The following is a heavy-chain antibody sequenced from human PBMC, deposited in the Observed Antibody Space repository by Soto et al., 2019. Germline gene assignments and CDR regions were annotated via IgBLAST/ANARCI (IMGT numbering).Heavy chain of an antibody. D-gene: IGHD6-19*01. J-gene: IGHJ4*02. Sequence: EVQLVESGGGLVQPGRSLRLSCAASGFTFDDYAMHWVRQAPGKGLEWVSGISWNSGSIGYAESVKGRFTISRDNGKSSMYLQMNNLRAEDTALYYCAKDIKGYSSGWYWFDYWGQGTLVTVSS. V-gene: IGHV3-9*01. CDR1: GFTFDDYA. CDR3: AKDIKGYSSGWYWFDY. CDR2: ISWNSGSI.